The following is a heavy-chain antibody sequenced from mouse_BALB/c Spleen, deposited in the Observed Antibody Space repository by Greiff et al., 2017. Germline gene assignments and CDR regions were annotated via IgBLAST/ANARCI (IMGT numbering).Heavy chain of an antibody. D-gene: IGHD2-3*01. Sequence: EVKLMESGPGLVKPSQSLSLTCSVTGYSITSGYYWNWIRQFPGNKLEWMGYISYDGSNNYNPSLKNRISITRDTSKNQFFLKLNSVTTEDTATYYCARHDGYYYWGQGTSVTVSS. CDR1: GYSITSGYY. J-gene: IGHJ4*01. CDR3: ARHDGYYY. CDR2: ISYDGSN. V-gene: IGHV3-6*02.